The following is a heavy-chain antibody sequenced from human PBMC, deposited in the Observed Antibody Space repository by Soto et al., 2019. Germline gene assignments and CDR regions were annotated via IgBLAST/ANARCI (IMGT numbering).Heavy chain of an antibody. Sequence: QVQLQESGPGLVKPSETLSLTCTVSGGSISSYYWSWIRQPPGKGLEWIGYIYYSGSTHYNPSLKSRVTISVDTSKNQFSLKLSSVTAADTAVYYCARVGDDFWSGYTDYWGQGTLVTVSS. D-gene: IGHD3-3*01. CDR2: IYYSGST. J-gene: IGHJ4*02. CDR3: ARVGDDFWSGYTDY. V-gene: IGHV4-59*01. CDR1: GGSISSYY.